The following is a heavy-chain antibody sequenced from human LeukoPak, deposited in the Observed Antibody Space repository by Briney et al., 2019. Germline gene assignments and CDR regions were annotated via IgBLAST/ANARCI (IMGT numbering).Heavy chain of an antibody. V-gene: IGHV3-30*18. D-gene: IGHD6-13*01. Sequence: GGSLRLSCAASGFTFSSYGMHWVRQAPGKGLEWVAVISYDGSNKYYADSVKGRFAISRDNFKNTLYLQMNSLRAEDTAVYYCAKVGSIAAAALDYWGQGTLVTVSS. CDR1: GFTFSSYG. J-gene: IGHJ4*02. CDR3: AKVGSIAAAALDY. CDR2: ISYDGSNK.